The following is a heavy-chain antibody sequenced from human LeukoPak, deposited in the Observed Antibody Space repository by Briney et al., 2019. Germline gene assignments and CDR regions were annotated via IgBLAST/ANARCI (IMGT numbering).Heavy chain of an antibody. D-gene: IGHD3-22*01. V-gene: IGHV3-66*02. CDR3: ARDRRPAYFDY. J-gene: IGHJ4*02. CDR2: IYSGGST. CDR1: GFTVSSNY. Sequence: SGGSLRPSCAASGFTVSSNYMSWVRQAPGKGLEWVSVIYSGGSTYYADSVKGRFTISRDNSKNTLYLQMNSLRAEDTAVYYCARDRRPAYFDYWGQGTLVTVSS.